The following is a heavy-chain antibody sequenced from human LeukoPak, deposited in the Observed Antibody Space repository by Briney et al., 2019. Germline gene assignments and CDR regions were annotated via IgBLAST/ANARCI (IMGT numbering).Heavy chain of an antibody. CDR1: GFAFSSYT. V-gene: IGHV3-21*01. CDR2: ISSSSIYI. CDR3: ARGLDIAVAGSPHY. D-gene: IGHD6-19*01. J-gene: IGHJ4*02. Sequence: PGGSLRLSCAASGFAFSSYTMNWVRQAPGRGLEWVSSISSSSIYIFYADSVKGRFTVSRDNAKNSLYLQMKGLRADDTAVYYCARGLDIAVAGSPHYWGQGTLVTVSS.